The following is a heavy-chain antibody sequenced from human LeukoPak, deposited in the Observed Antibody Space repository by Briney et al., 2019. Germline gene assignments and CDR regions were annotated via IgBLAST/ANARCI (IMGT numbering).Heavy chain of an antibody. CDR3: ARGPTSGYSYVDY. D-gene: IGHD5-18*01. V-gene: IGHV1/OR15-1*01. Sequence: GASVKVSCKASGYIFTDYYMHWVRQAPGQELGWMGRINPNSGGTNYAQKFQGRVTMTRDTSISTAYTELSSLRSEDTATYYCARGPTSGYSYVDYWGQGTLVTVSS. CDR2: INPNSGGT. J-gene: IGHJ4*02. CDR1: GYIFTDYY.